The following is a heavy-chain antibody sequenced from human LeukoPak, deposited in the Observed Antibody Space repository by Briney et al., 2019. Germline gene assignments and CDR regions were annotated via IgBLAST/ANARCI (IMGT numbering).Heavy chain of an antibody. CDR3: ARGDFWSGYYY. V-gene: IGHV4-34*01. CDR2: INHSGST. D-gene: IGHD3-3*01. J-gene: IGHJ4*02. Sequence: SETLSLTCAVYGGSFSGYYWSWIRQPPGKGLEWIGEINHSGSTNYNPSLKSRVTLSVDTSKNQFSLKLSSVTAADTAVYYCARGDFWSGYYYWGQGTLVTVSS. CDR1: GGSFSGYY.